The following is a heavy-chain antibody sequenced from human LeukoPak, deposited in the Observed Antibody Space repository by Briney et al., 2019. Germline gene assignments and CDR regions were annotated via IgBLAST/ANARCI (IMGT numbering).Heavy chain of an antibody. CDR2: ISGSGGST. J-gene: IGHJ6*02. CDR3: AKDHTAVAGTGVRYNGMDV. V-gene: IGHV3-23*01. D-gene: IGHD6-19*01. Sequence: PGGSLSLSCAASGFTFSSYAMSWVRQAPGKGLEWVSAISGSGGSTYYADSVKGRFTISRDNSKNTVYVQMNSLRAEDTAVYYCAKDHTAVAGTGVRYNGMDVWGQGTTVTVSS. CDR1: GFTFSSYA.